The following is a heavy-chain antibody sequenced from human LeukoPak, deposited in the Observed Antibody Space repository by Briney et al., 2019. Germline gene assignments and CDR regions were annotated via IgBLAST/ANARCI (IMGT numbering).Heavy chain of an antibody. D-gene: IGHD3-10*01. CDR1: GFTFSSYA. CDR3: ARGVWFGELLSYFDY. CDR2: ISYDGSNK. J-gene: IGHJ4*02. Sequence: GGSLRLSCAASGFTFSSYAMHWVLQAPGKGLEWVAVISYDGSNKYYADSVKGRFTISRDNSKNTLYLQMNSLRAEDTAVYYCARGVWFGELLSYFDYWGQGTLVTVSS. V-gene: IGHV3-30*04.